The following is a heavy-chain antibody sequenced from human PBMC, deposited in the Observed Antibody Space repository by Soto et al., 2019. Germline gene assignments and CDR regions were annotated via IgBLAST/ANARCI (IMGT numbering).Heavy chain of an antibody. CDR1: GGSMSSYY. Sequence: SETLSLTCTVSGGSMSSYYWSWIRQTPGKGLEWIGYIYYSGSTVYNPSLKSRVTISVDTSKNQFSLKLSSVTAADTAVYYCARYGSGSSVWFDPWGQGTLVTVSS. CDR2: IYYSGST. J-gene: IGHJ5*02. V-gene: IGHV4-59*01. D-gene: IGHD3-10*01. CDR3: ARYGSGSSVWFDP.